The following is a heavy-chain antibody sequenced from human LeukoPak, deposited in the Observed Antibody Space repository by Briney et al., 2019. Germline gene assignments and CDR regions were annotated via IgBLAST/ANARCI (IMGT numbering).Heavy chain of an antibody. D-gene: IGHD3-22*01. CDR3: ARDRYYYDSSGQLGVFDI. J-gene: IGHJ3*02. Sequence: ASVKVSCKASGYTFTSYDINWVRQAPGQGLEWMGWINPNSGGTNYAQKFQGRVTMTRDTSISTAYMELSRLRSDDTAVYYCARDRYYYDSSGQLGVFDIWGQGTMVTVSS. CDR1: GYTFTSYD. CDR2: INPNSGGT. V-gene: IGHV1-2*02.